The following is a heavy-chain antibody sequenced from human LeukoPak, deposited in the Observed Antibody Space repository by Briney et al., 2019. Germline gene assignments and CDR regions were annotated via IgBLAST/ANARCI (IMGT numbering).Heavy chain of an antibody. J-gene: IGHJ4*02. Sequence: SSETLSLTCTVSGGSISSSSYYWGWIRQPPGKGLEWIGSIYYSGSTYYNPSLKSRVTISVDTSKNQFSLKLSSVTAADTAVYYCARDSSAAGHDYWGQGTLVTVSS. CDR1: GGSISSSSYY. V-gene: IGHV4-39*07. D-gene: IGHD6-13*01. CDR3: ARDSSAAGHDY. CDR2: IYYSGST.